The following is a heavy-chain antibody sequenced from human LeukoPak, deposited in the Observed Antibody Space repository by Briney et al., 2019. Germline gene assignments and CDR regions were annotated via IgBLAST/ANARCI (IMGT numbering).Heavy chain of an antibody. CDR3: AARSNNWYVLDY. Sequence: PGGSLRLSCAASGFTFSSYAMSWVRQAPGKGLEWVSGISGSGDSTYYADSVKGRFTISRDNSKNMLYVQMNSLRAEDTAVYYCAARSNNWYVLDYWGQGTLVTVSS. V-gene: IGHV3-23*01. D-gene: IGHD6-13*01. CDR2: ISGSGDST. J-gene: IGHJ4*02. CDR1: GFTFSSYA.